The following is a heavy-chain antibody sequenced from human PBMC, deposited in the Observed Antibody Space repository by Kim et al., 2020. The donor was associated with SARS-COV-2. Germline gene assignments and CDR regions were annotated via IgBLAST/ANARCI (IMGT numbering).Heavy chain of an antibody. J-gene: IGHJ4*02. CDR3: ARGGIYSSSWTFDY. Sequence: AQKFQGRVTMTRDTSISTAYMGLSRLRSDDTAVYYCARGGIYSSSWTFDYWGQGTLVTVSS. V-gene: IGHV1-2*02. D-gene: IGHD6-13*01.